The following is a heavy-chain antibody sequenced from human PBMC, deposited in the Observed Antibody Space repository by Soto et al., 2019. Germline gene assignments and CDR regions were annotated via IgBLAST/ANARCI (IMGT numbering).Heavy chain of an antibody. D-gene: IGHD6-13*01. Sequence: PGESLKISCKGSGYSFTSYWISWVRQMPGKGLEWMGRIDPSDSYTSYSPSFQGHVTISADKSISTAYLQWSSLKASDTAMYYCARHRAPRPLRYSSSWPEGVLTDDAFDIWGQGTMVTVSS. CDR1: GYSFTSYW. J-gene: IGHJ3*02. CDR2: IDPSDSYT. V-gene: IGHV5-10-1*01. CDR3: ARHRAPRPLRYSSSWPEGVLTDDAFDI.